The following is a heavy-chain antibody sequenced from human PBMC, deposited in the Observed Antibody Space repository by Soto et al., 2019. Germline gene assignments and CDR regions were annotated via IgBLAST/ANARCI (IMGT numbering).Heavy chain of an antibody. Sequence: EVQLVESGGGLVEPGGSLRLSCVASGFTFTNAWMSWVRQAPGKGLECVGRIKSKADGGTTDYAAPVSGRFTISRDDSRNTLYLQMNSLKTEDTAVYYCTTDPWGNSGCDYWGQGTLVTVSS. CDR1: GFTFTNAW. D-gene: IGHD6-19*01. CDR2: IKSKADGGTT. J-gene: IGHJ4*01. V-gene: IGHV3-15*01. CDR3: TTDPWGNSGCDY.